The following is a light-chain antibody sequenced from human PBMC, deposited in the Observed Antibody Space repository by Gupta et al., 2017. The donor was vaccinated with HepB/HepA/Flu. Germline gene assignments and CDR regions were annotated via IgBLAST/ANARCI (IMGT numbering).Light chain of an antibody. V-gene: IGKV1-5*03. CDR2: KAS. Sequence: DIQMTQFPSTLSASVGDRVTITCRASQSIDIWLAWYQQKTGKAPNLLIYKASTLQSGVPSRFSGGRSGTEFTLTISSLQPDDFGTYYCQQSKSYPLTFGGGTKVEI. CDR1: QSIDIW. J-gene: IGKJ4*01. CDR3: QQSKSYPLT.